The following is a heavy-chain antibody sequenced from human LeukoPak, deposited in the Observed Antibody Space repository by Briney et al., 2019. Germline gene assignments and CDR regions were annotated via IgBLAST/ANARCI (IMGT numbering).Heavy chain of an antibody. CDR2: MIRWGSII. CDR1: GFIFSSYE. J-gene: IGHJ4*02. Sequence: GGSLRLSCAASGFIFSSYETNWVRQAPGKGVEWVSYMIRWGSIIYYADSVRGPFTISRDNAKNSLYLQMNSLRAEDTAVYYCARFARFGDLQGGGSFDYWGQGTLVTVSS. D-gene: IGHD3-16*01. CDR3: ARFARFGDLQGGGSFDY. V-gene: IGHV3-48*03.